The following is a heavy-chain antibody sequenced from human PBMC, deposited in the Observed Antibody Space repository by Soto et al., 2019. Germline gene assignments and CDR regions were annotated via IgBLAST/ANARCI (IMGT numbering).Heavy chain of an antibody. V-gene: IGHV3-33*01. Sequence: QVQLVESGGGVVQPGRSLRLSCAASGFTFSSYGMHWVRQAPGKGLEWVAVIWYDGSNKYYADSVKGRFTISRDNSKNTLYLQMNSLRAEDTAVYYCARAKGYNWNSRRGYYFDCWGQGTLVTVSS. D-gene: IGHD1-1*01. CDR3: ARAKGYNWNSRRGYYFDC. J-gene: IGHJ4*02. CDR2: IWYDGSNK. CDR1: GFTFSSYG.